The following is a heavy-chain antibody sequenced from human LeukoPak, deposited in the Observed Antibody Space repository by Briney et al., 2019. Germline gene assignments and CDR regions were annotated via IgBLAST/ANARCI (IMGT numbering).Heavy chain of an antibody. J-gene: IGHJ4*02. CDR2: IYSGGST. D-gene: IGHD3-22*01. CDR3: ARGGSSGYSETLNFDY. V-gene: IGHV3-53*01. Sequence: GGSLRLSCAASGFTVSSNYMSWVRQAPGKGLEWVSVIYSGGSTYYADSVKGRFTISRDNSKNTLYLQMNSLRAEDTAVYYCARGGSSGYSETLNFDYWGQGTLVTVSS. CDR1: GFTVSSNY.